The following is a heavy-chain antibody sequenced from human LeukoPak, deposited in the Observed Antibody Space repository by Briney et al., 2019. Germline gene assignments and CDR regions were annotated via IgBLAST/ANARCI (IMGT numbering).Heavy chain of an antibody. Sequence: GGSLRLSCVASGFSFSSYEISWVRQAPGKGLEWVGRIKSKTDGGTTDYAAPVKGRFTISRDDSKNTLYLQMNSLKTEDTAVYYCTTGGYGGQFDYWGQGTLVTVSS. CDR1: GFSFSSYE. CDR2: IKSKTDGGTT. D-gene: IGHD5-12*01. V-gene: IGHV3-15*01. CDR3: TTGGYGGQFDY. J-gene: IGHJ4*02.